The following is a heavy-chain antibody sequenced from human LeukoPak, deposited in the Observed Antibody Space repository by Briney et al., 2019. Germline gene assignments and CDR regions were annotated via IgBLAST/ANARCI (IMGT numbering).Heavy chain of an antibody. V-gene: IGHV4-34*01. CDR3: VKGSSGSLDY. D-gene: IGHD1-26*01. Sequence: SETLSLTCAVYGGSFSGYYWSWIRQPPGKGLEWIGEINHSGSTNYNPSLKSRVTISVDTSKNQFSLKLSSVTAADTAVYYCVKGSSGSLDYWGQGTLVTVSS. CDR2: INHSGST. J-gene: IGHJ4*02. CDR1: GGSFSGYY.